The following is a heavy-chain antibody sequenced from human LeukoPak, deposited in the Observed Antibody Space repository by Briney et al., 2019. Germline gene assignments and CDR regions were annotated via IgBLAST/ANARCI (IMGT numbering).Heavy chain of an antibody. CDR1: GGSFSGYY. CDR3: ARGGGSYYHYFDY. Sequence: SETLSLTCAVYGGSFSGYYWSWIRQPPGKGLEWIGYIYYSGSTNYNPSLKSRVTISVDTSKNQFSLKLSSVTAADTAVYYCARGGGSYYHYFDYWGQGTLVTVSS. J-gene: IGHJ4*02. D-gene: IGHD1-26*01. CDR2: IYYSGST. V-gene: IGHV4-59*01.